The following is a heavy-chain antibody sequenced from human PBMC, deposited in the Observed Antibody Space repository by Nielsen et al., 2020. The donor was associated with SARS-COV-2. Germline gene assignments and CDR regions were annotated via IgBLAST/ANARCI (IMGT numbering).Heavy chain of an antibody. CDR1: GFSFSNYV. V-gene: IGHV3-23*01. Sequence: GGSLRLSCVASGFSFSNYVMNWVRQAPGKGLEWVSALSGDGRSTYIAASVKGRFIISRDNSKNTLYLQMNSLGVDDTAVYYCARTDPGVPAWGQGTLVTVSS. CDR3: ARTDPGVPA. CDR2: LSGDGRST. D-gene: IGHD7-27*01. J-gene: IGHJ5*02.